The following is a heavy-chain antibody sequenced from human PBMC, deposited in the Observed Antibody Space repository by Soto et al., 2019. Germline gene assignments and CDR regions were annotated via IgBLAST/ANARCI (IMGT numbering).Heavy chain of an antibody. D-gene: IGHD2-8*02. CDR2: IYYSGIT. Sequence: SETLSLTCTFPSCSISSYYWSWIRQPPGKGLEWIGYIYYSGITDYNPSLKSRVTISVDTSKSQFSLKLSSVTAADTAVYYCARGGGVYYFDYWGQGTLVTVS. V-gene: IGHV4-59*01. CDR1: SCSISSYY. CDR3: ARGGGVYYFDY. J-gene: IGHJ4*02.